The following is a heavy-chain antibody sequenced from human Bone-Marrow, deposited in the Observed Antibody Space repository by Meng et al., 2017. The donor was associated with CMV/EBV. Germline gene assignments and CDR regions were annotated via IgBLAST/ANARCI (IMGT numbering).Heavy chain of an antibody. CDR2: FIPMFATT. Sequence: SVKVSCKASGGTFSNFAISWVRQAPGQGLEWMGGFIPMFATTNYAQKFQGRVTITTDESTRSVYMELGSLRSEDTAVYYCARGDIAARRTIYYYMTAIWGQGTTVTVSS. V-gene: IGHV1-69*05. CDR1: GGTFSNFA. CDR3: ARGDIAARRTIYYYMTAI. J-gene: IGHJ6*02. D-gene: IGHD6-6*01.